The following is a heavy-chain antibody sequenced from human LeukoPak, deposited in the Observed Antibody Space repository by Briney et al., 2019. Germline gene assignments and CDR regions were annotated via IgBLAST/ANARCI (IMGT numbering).Heavy chain of an antibody. CDR3: AGDPGRITMIVVVMGWYFDL. CDR2: ISYDGSNK. J-gene: IGHJ2*01. CDR1: GFTFSSYA. Sequence: GRSLRLSCAASGFTFSSYAMHWVRQAPGKGLEWVAVISYDGSNKYYADSVKGRFTISRDNSKNTLYLQMNSLRAEDTAVYYCAGDPGRITMIVVVMGWYFDLWGRGTLVTVSS. D-gene: IGHD3-22*01. V-gene: IGHV3-30-3*01.